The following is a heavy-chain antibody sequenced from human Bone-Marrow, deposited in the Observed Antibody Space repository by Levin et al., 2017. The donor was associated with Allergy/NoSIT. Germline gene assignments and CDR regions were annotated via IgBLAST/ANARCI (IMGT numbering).Heavy chain of an antibody. Sequence: ASVKVSCKASGGSFSNYAFTWVRQAPGQGLEWMGGIISIFGTTNYAQKFQGRLTITADKSTNLAYMELSSLTSDDTAVYYCATPQTYYDTSSPCDYWGQGTLVTVSS. CDR3: ATPQTYYDTSSPCDY. CDR2: IISIFGTT. J-gene: IGHJ4*02. D-gene: IGHD3-22*01. V-gene: IGHV1-69*06. CDR1: GGSFSNYA.